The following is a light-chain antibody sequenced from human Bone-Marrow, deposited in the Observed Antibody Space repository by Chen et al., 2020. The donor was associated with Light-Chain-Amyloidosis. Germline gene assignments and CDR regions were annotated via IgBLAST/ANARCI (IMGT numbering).Light chain of an antibody. CDR2: EVT. CDR1: SSDVGGDNH. CDR3: SSYTITNTLV. V-gene: IGLV2-14*01. J-gene: IGLJ1*01. Sequence: QSALTPPASVSGSPGQSITISCTGTSSDVGGDNHVSWYQQHPDKAPKLMIYEVTNRPSWVPDRFAGSNSDNTASLTISGRQTEDEADYFCSSYTITNTLVFGSGTRVTVL.